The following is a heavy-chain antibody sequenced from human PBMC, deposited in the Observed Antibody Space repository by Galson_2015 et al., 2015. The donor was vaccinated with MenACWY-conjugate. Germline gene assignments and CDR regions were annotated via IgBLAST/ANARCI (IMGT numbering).Heavy chain of an antibody. CDR1: GFTFTRAW. D-gene: IGHD5-18*01. J-gene: IGHJ4*02. Sequence: SLRLSCAPSGFTFTRAWMNWVRQAPGKGLEWVGRVKSYVDGGTTDYAAPVKDRFTISRDDSENTVYLQMTSLQIEDTAVCYCISNSRNTNSPALDYCGQVNLLTDSS. CDR3: ISNSRNTNSPALDY. CDR2: VKSYVDGGTT. V-gene: IGHV3-15*07.